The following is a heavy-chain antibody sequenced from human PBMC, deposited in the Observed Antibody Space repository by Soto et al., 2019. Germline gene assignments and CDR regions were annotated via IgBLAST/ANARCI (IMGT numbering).Heavy chain of an antibody. Sequence: GESLKISCKGSGYSFTSYWISWVRQLPGKGLEWMGRIDPSDSYSNFSPSLQGHGTISADKSISTAYLQWSSLKASDTAVYYCARLADFLTEQDFDHWGQGTLVTVSS. CDR1: GYSFTSYW. CDR3: ARLADFLTEQDFDH. CDR2: IDPSDSYS. D-gene: IGHD3-9*01. J-gene: IGHJ4*02. V-gene: IGHV5-10-1*01.